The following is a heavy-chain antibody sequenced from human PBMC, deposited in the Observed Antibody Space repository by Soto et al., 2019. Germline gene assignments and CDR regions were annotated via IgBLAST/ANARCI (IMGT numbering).Heavy chain of an antibody. J-gene: IGHJ4*02. Sequence: QVQLVQSGAEVKKPGSSVKVSCKASGGTFSTYAISWVRQAPGQGLEWMGGVIPIFDTVNYAQRFQGRVTITADESTTTAYMELSSLGSEDTAMYYCEADVGDTARAFDYWGQGTLVTVSS. CDR1: GGTFSTYA. D-gene: IGHD1-26*01. V-gene: IGHV1-69*01. CDR3: EADVGDTARAFDY. CDR2: VIPIFDTV.